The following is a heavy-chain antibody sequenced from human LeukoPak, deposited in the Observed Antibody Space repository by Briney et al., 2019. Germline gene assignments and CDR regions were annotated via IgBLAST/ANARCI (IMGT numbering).Heavy chain of an antibody. D-gene: IGHD6-19*01. CDR3: ARESGVAGTFGYYMDV. V-gene: IGHV1-69*05. Sequence: GASVKVSCKASGYTFTSYGISWVRQAPGQGLEWMGGIIPIFGTANYAQKFQGRVTITTDESTSTAYMELSSLRSEDTAVYYCARESGVAGTFGYYMDVWGKGTTVTVSS. CDR2: IIPIFGTA. CDR1: GYTFTSYG. J-gene: IGHJ6*03.